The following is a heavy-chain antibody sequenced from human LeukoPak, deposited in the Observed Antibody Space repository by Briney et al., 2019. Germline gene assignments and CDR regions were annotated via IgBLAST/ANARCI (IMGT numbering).Heavy chain of an antibody. D-gene: IGHD3-10*01. V-gene: IGHV3-30*03. CDR1: GFTFSSYG. Sequence: PGRSLRLSCAASGFTFSSYGMHWVRQAPGKGLEWVAVISYDGSNKYYADSVKGRFTISRDNSKNTLYLQMNSLRAEDTAVYYCAPRRELGYWGQGTLVTVSS. CDR2: ISYDGSNK. CDR3: APRRELGY. J-gene: IGHJ4*02.